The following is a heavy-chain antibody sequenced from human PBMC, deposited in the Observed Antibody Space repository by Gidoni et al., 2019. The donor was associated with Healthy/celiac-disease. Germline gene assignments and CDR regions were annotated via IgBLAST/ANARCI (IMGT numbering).Heavy chain of an antibody. CDR1: GGSISSYY. V-gene: IGHV4-59*01. CDR2: IYYSGST. CDR3: ARFAVGATFDY. J-gene: IGHJ4*02. Sequence: QVQLQESGPGLVKPSETLSLTCTVSGGSISSYYWSWIRQPPGKGLEWIEYIYYSGSTNYNPSLKRRVTISVDTSKNQFSLKLSSVTAADTAVYYCARFAVGATFDYWGQGTLVTVSA. D-gene: IGHD1-26*01.